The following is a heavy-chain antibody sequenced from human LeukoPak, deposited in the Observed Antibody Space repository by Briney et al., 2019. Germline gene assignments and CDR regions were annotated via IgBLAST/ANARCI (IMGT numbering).Heavy chain of an antibody. D-gene: IGHD6-19*01. J-gene: IGHJ4*02. Sequence: PGGYLRLSCAASGFTFIKYWMLWVRQALGKGLESVSAINTNGTVTTYADSVKGRFTVSRDNADNTMFLRMNTVRDEYTAVYYCATKQWLAPPPDSWGQGTPVTVSS. CDR2: INTNGTVT. CDR1: GFTFIKYW. CDR3: ATKQWLAPPPDS. V-gene: IGHV3-74*01.